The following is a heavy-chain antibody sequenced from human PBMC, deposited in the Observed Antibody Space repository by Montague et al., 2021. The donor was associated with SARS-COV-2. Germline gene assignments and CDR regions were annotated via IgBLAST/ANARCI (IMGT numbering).Heavy chain of an antibody. CDR2: IYYSGST. J-gene: IGHJ3*02. D-gene: IGHD6-19*01. V-gene: IGHV4-59*01. Sequence: SETLSLTCTVPGGSISSYYWCWIRQPPGKGLEWIGYIYYSGSTNXXPSLKSRVTISVDTSKNQFSLKLSSVTAADTAVYYCARGSGWMGNAFDIWGQGTMVTVSS. CDR1: GGSISSYY. CDR3: ARGSGWMGNAFDI.